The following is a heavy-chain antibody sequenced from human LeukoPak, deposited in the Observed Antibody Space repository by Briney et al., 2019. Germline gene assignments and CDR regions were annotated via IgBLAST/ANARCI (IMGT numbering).Heavy chain of an antibody. CDR1: GDSVSSNSAA. CDR3: ARDSDNWFDS. Sequence: SQTLSLTCAISGDSVSSNSAAWNWIRQSPARGLEWLGRTYYRSNWYHDYAVSVKSRITINPDTSKNQFSLHLDSVTPEDTAVYYCARDSDNWFDSWGQGTLVTVSS. J-gene: IGHJ5*01. CDR2: TYYRSNWYH. V-gene: IGHV6-1*01.